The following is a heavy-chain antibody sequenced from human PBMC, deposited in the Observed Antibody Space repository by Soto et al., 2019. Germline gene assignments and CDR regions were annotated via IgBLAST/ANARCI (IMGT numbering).Heavy chain of an antibody. Sequence: PSETLSLTCDVSGYSISSGYYWGWIRQPPGKGLEWVASIYQSGSTYYNPSLNSRVTISLDTSKNQFSLNLSSVTAADTAVYYCARISGLPVTRGVPIMFDYWGQGVLVTVSS. CDR3: ARISGLPVTRGVPIMFDY. D-gene: IGHD3-10*01. CDR2: IYQSGST. CDR1: GYSISSGYY. V-gene: IGHV4-38-2*01. J-gene: IGHJ4*02.